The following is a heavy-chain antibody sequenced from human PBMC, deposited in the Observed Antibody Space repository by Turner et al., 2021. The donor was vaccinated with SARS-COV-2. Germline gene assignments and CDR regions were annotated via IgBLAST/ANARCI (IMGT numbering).Heavy chain of an antibody. D-gene: IGHD3-22*01. CDR3: ARARWDYYDSSGYYPDAVDI. J-gene: IGHJ3*02. CDR1: GFTFSWQS. Sequence: EVQLVESGGGLVKPGGSLSLSCAPSGFTFSWQSMNWVLQAPGKGLEWVSSISSSSNNIYYADSVKGRFTISRNNAKNSLFLQMNSLRAEDTAVYYCARARWDYYDSSGYYPDAVDIWGQGTMVTVSS. V-gene: IGHV3-21*01. CDR2: ISSSSNNI.